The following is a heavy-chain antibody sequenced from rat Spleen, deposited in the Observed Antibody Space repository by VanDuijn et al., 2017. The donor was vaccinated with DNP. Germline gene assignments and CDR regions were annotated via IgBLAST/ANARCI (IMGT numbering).Heavy chain of an antibody. CDR2: INPDGGTT. Sequence: EVQLVESGGGLVQPGRSMKLSCAASGFTFSNYYMAWIRQAPGKGLEWVASINPDGGTTHYSDSVRGRFTISRDNAENTVYLQMNSLRSEDTATYYCAKDLQWYAMDAWGQGTSVSVSS. CDR1: GFTFSNYY. D-gene: IGHD1-1*01. J-gene: IGHJ4*01. V-gene: IGHV5-58*01. CDR3: AKDLQWYAMDA.